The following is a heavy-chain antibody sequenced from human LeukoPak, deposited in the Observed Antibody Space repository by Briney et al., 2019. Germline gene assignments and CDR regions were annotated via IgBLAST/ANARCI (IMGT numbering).Heavy chain of an antibody. J-gene: IGHJ3*02. CDR2: IKQDGSEK. CDR3: AGDGSSRDAFDI. Sequence: GSLRLSCAASGFTFSSYWMSWVRQAPGKGLEWVANIKQDGSEKYYVDSVKGRFTISRDNAKNSLYLQMNSLRAEDTAVYYCAGDGSSRDAFDIWGQGTMVTVSS. CDR1: GFTFSSYW. V-gene: IGHV3-7*01. D-gene: IGHD1-26*01.